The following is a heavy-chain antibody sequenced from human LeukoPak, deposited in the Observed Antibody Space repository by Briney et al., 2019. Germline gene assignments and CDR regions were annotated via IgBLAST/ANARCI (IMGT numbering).Heavy chain of an antibody. Sequence: SETLSLTCTVSGGSISSSSYYWGWIRQPPGKGLEWIGSIYYSGSTYYNPSLKSRVTISVDTSKNQFSLKLSPVTAADTAVYYCARHDGGVDYGGKADDDAFDIWGQGTMVTVSS. CDR2: IYYSGST. J-gene: IGHJ3*02. V-gene: IGHV4-39*01. D-gene: IGHD4-23*01. CDR3: ARHDGGVDYGGKADDDAFDI. CDR1: GGSISSSSYY.